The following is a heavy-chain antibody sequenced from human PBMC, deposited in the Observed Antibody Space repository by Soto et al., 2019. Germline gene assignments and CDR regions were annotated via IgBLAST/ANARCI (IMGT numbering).Heavy chain of an antibody. Sequence: PGGSLRPSCAASGFSFSSYGMNWVRQASGKGLEWVSYISSSSSTIYYADSVKGRFTISRDNAKNSLYLQMNSLRDEDTAVYYCARPILTGYYPFDYWGQGTLVTVSS. J-gene: IGHJ4*02. V-gene: IGHV3-48*02. D-gene: IGHD3-9*01. CDR2: ISSSSSTI. CDR1: GFSFSSYG. CDR3: ARPILTGYYPFDY.